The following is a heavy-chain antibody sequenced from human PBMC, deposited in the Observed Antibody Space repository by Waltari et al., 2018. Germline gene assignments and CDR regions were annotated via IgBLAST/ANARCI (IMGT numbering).Heavy chain of an antibody. CDR2: INPNSGGT. J-gene: IGHJ4*02. V-gene: IGHV1-2*06. CDR1: GYTFTGYY. D-gene: IGHD2-2*01. CDR3: ARTLVVVPADPFDY. Sequence: QVQLVQSGAEVKKPGASVKVSCKASGYTFTGYYMHWVRQAPGQGLEWMGRINPNSGGTNYSQKFQGRVTMTRDTSISTAYMELSRLRSDDTAVYYCARTLVVVPADPFDYWGQGTLVTVSS.